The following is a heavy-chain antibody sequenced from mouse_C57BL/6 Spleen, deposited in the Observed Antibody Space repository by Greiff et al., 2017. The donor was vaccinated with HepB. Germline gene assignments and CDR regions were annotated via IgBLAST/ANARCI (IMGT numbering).Heavy chain of an antibody. CDR2: IRSKSNNYAT. CDR3: VRHAPTVVATDWYFDV. D-gene: IGHD1-1*01. V-gene: IGHV10-1*01. CDR1: GFSFNTYA. J-gene: IGHJ1*03. Sequence: EVHLVESGGGLVQPKGSLKLSCAASGFSFNTYAMNWVRQAPGKGLEWVARIRSKSNNYATYYADSVKDRFTISRDDSESMLYLQMNNLKTEDTAMYYCVRHAPTVVATDWYFDVWGTGTTVTVSS.